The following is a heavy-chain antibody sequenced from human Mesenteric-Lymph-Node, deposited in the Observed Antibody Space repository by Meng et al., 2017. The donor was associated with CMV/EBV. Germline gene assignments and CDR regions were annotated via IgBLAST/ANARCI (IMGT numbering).Heavy chain of an antibody. V-gene: IGHV1-69*10. D-gene: IGHD3-10*01. CDR2: SIPMFDIA. Sequence: SVKVSCKASGGTFNTYAISWVRQAPGQGLEWMGGSIPMFDIANYAQKFQGRVTITADRSTTTAYMELSSLRSEDTAMYYCARALYPSTMVRGLANYYYGMDVWGQGTTVNVSS. J-gene: IGHJ6*02. CDR3: ARALYPSTMVRGLANYYYGMDV. CDR1: GGTFNTYA.